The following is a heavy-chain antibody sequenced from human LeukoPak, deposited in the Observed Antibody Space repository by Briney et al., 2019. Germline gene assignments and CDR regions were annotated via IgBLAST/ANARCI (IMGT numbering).Heavy chain of an antibody. J-gene: IGHJ6*02. V-gene: IGHV1-2*04. D-gene: IGHD6-13*01. CDR2: INPNSGGT. CDR3: ARDASAGTSYYYGMDV. CDR1: GYTFTSYG. Sequence: ASVKVSCKASGYTFTSYGISWVRQAPGQGLEWMGWINPNSGGTNYAQKFQGWVTMTRDTSISTAYMELSRLRSDDTAVYYCARDASAGTSYYYGMDVWGQGTTVTVSS.